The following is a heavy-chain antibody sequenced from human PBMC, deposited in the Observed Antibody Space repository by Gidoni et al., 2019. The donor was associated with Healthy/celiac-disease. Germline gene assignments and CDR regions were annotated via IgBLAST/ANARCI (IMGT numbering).Heavy chain of an antibody. J-gene: IGHJ4*02. D-gene: IGHD3-16*01. CDR2: IWYDGSNK. Sequence: QVQLVESGGGVVQPGRSLRLSCAASGFTFSSYGMHWVRQAPGKGLEWVSVIWYDGSNKYYADSVKGRFTISRDNSKNTLYLQMNSLRAEDTAVYYCARDGADHFDYWGQGTLVTVSS. CDR1: GFTFSSYG. CDR3: ARDGADHFDY. V-gene: IGHV3-33*01.